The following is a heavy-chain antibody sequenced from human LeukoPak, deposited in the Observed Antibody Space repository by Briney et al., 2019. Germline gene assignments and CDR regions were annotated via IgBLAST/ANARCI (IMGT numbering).Heavy chain of an antibody. CDR3: ARGRGYSYGQLDY. J-gene: IGHJ4*02. Sequence: GGSLRLSCAASGFTFSSYNMNWVRQAPGKGLEWVSYISSTSNTIYYADSVKGRFTISRDNAKNSLYLQMHSLRAEDTAVYYCARGRGYSYGQLDYWGQGTLVTVSS. CDR1: GFTFSSYN. CDR2: ISSTSNTI. V-gene: IGHV3-48*01. D-gene: IGHD5-18*01.